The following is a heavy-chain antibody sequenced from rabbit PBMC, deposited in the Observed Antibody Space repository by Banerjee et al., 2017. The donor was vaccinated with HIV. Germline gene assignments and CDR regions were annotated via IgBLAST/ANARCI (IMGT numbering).Heavy chain of an antibody. D-gene: IGHD4-2*01. J-gene: IGHJ6*01. CDR2: VAAGKSRT. Sequence: QLVESGGGLVTLGGSLKLSCKASGFDFITYGVNWVRQAPGKGLEWIGTVAAGKSRTFYASWVNGRFTISSDNAQNTVDLQMNSLTVVDTATYFCARSYAGGDGAATRLDLWGPGTLVTVS. CDR3: ARSYAGGDGAATRLDL. CDR1: GFDFITYG. V-gene: IGHV1S7*01.